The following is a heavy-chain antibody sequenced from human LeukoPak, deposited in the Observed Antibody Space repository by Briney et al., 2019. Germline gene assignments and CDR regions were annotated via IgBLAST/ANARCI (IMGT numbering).Heavy chain of an antibody. D-gene: IGHD3-22*01. J-gene: IGHJ4*02. CDR2: IYHSGST. CDR3: ARGGPLYYYDSSGYLGY. CDR1: GYSISSGYY. V-gene: IGHV4-38-2*02. Sequence: PSETLSLTCTVSGYSISSGYYWGWIRQPPGKGLEWIGSIYHSGSTYYNPSLKSRVTISVDTSKNQFSLKLSSVTAADTAVYYCARGGPLYYYDSSGYLGYWGQGTLVTVSS.